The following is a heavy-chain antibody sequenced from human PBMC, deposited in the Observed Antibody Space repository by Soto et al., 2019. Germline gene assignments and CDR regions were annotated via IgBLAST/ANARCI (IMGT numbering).Heavy chain of an antibody. J-gene: IGHJ4*02. V-gene: IGHV3-64D*06. Sequence: PGGSLRLSCSASGFTFSSYAMHWVRQAPGRGLEYVSAISSNGGSTYYADSVKGRFTISRDNSKNTLYLQMSSLRAEDTAVYYCVKSYYYDSSGYYFEYYFDYWGQGTLVTVSS. D-gene: IGHD3-22*01. CDR1: GFTFSSYA. CDR3: VKSYYYDSSGYYFEYYFDY. CDR2: ISSNGGST.